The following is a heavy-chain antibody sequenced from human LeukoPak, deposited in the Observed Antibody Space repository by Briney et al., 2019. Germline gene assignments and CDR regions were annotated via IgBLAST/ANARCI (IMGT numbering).Heavy chain of an antibody. CDR1: GFTFSSYA. Sequence: GGSLRLSCAASGFTFSSYAVSWVRQAPGKGLEWVSSISGSGGSTYSADSVKGRFTISRDNSKNTLYLQMNSLRAEDTAVYYCARDHSQYYYGSGSSYDYWGQGTLVTVSS. CDR2: ISGSGGST. CDR3: ARDHSQYYYGSGSSYDY. J-gene: IGHJ4*02. D-gene: IGHD3-10*01. V-gene: IGHV3-23*01.